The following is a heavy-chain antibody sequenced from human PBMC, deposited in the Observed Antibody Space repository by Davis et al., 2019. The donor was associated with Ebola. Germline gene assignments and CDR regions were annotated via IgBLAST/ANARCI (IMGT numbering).Heavy chain of an antibody. CDR3: ARTTRGSGWFLDF. CDR1: GDSISSSNW. Sequence: SETLSLTCAVSGDSISSSNWWSWVRQPPGKGLEWIGEISQSGSTNYNPSLKSRVTISVDTSRNQFSLKLSSVTAADTAVYYCARTTRGSGWFLDFWGRGTLVTVSS. J-gene: IGHJ4*02. CDR2: ISQSGST. V-gene: IGHV4-4*02. D-gene: IGHD6-19*01.